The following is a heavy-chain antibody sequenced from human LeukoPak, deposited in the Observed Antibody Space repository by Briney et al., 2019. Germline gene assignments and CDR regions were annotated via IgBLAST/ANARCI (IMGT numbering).Heavy chain of an antibody. CDR3: ARHDVVPVIRRGFDF. D-gene: IGHD2-21*02. Sequence: SETLSLTCTVSGGSVSGYYWSWIRQSPGKGLEWIGYTFYTGTTLYSPSLRGRVTMSVDTSENQFSLKLSSVTAADTAMYYCARHDVVPVIRRGFDFWGQETLVTVSS. CDR1: GGSVSGYY. J-gene: IGHJ4*02. V-gene: IGHV4-59*08. CDR2: TFYTGTT.